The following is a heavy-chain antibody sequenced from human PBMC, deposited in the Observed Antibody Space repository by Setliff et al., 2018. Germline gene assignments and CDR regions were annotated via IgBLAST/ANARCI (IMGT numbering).Heavy chain of an antibody. D-gene: IGHD6-6*01. CDR3: ARDLYSSSSGGFYYYYYYMDV. Sequence: PSETLSLTCTVSGGSISSGSYYWSWIRQPAGKGLEWIGHIYSSGSTNYNPSLKSRVTISVDRSKNQFSLKLSSVIAADTAAYYCARDLYSSSSGGFYYYYYYMDVWGKGTTVTV. J-gene: IGHJ6*03. CDR2: IYSSGST. CDR1: GGSISSGSYY. V-gene: IGHV4-61*09.